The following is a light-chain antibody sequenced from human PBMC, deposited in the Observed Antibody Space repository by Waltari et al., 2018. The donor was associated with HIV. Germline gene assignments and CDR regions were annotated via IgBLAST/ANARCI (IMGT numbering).Light chain of an antibody. V-gene: IGLV2-23*02. Sequence: QSALTQPASVSGSPGQSITISCTGTSSAVGGYNYVSWYQQHPGRAPNLMMYDVSKRPSGVSNRFSGSKSGNTASLTISGLQAEDEADYYCCSYAGSSTYVFGTGTKVTVL. CDR1: SSAVGGYNY. CDR3: CSYAGSSTYV. J-gene: IGLJ1*01. CDR2: DVS.